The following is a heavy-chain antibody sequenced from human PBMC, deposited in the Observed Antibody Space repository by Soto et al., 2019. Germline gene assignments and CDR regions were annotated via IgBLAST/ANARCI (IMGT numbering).Heavy chain of an antibody. CDR1: GFTFSSYA. D-gene: IGHD1-26*01. V-gene: IGHV3-30-3*01. Sequence: PGGSLRLSCAASGFTFSSYAMHWVRQAPGKGLEWVAVISYDGSNKYYADSVKGRFTISRDNSKNTLYLQMNSLRAEDTAVYYCARDVESGRSKYYYYYYGMDVWGQGTTVTVSS. CDR2: ISYDGSNK. CDR3: ARDVESGRSKYYYYYYGMDV. J-gene: IGHJ6*02.